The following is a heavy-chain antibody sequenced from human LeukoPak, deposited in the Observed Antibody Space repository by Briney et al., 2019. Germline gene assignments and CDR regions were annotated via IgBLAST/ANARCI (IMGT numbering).Heavy chain of an antibody. CDR1: GFTFSSYG. CDR2: IRYEGSNK. J-gene: IGHJ6*02. Sequence: PRGSLRLSCAASGFTFSSYGMHWVRQAPGKGLEWVAFIRYEGSNKYYADSVKGRFTTARDNSKNTLYLQMNSLRAEDTAVYYCAKIRFGEYYYYYGMDVWGQGTTVTVSS. V-gene: IGHV3-30*02. D-gene: IGHD3-10*01. CDR3: AKIRFGEYYYYYGMDV.